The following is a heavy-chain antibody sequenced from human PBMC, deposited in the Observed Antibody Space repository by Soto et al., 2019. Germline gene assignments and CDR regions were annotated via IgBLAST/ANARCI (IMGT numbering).Heavy chain of an antibody. CDR3: ARPLWRDDYNWGYFDL. Sequence: GGSLRLSCAASGFTFSSYAMHLVRQAPGKGLEWAAVISYDGSNKYYADSVKGRFTISRDNSKNTLYLQMNSLRTEDTAVYYCARPLWRDDYNWGYFDLWGRGTLVTVSS. CDR1: GFTFSSYA. D-gene: IGHD4-4*01. V-gene: IGHV3-30-3*01. J-gene: IGHJ2*01. CDR2: ISYDGSNK.